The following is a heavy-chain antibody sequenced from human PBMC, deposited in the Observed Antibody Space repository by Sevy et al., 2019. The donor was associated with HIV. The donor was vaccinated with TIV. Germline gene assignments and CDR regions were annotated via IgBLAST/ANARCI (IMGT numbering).Heavy chain of an antibody. CDR3: AVTKDYYDSSGYPFDY. Sequence: ASVKVSCKVSAYTLTQFSMHWVRQAPGKGLEWMATFDPEDDETIYAQRLQGRVTMTEDTSTDTAYMELSSLRSDDTAVYYCAVTKDYYDSSGYPFDYWGQGSLVTVSS. CDR2: FDPEDDET. CDR1: AYTLTQFS. D-gene: IGHD3-22*01. J-gene: IGHJ4*02. V-gene: IGHV1-24*01.